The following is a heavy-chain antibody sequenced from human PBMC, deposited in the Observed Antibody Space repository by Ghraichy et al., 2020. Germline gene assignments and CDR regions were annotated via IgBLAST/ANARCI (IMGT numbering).Heavy chain of an antibody. CDR2: FDPEDGET. Sequence: ASVKVSCKVSGYTLTELSMHWVRQAPGKGLEWMGGFDPEDGETIYAQKFQGRVTMTEDTSTDTAYMELSSLRSEDTAVYYCATAFGVGAIGVFWYYYGMDVWGQGTTVTVSS. J-gene: IGHJ6*02. D-gene: IGHD1-26*01. CDR1: GYTLTELS. CDR3: ATAFGVGAIGVFWYYYGMDV. V-gene: IGHV1-24*01.